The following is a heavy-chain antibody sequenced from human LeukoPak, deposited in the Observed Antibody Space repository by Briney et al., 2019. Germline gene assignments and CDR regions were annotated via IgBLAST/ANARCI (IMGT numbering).Heavy chain of an antibody. J-gene: IGHJ3*02. Sequence: PGGSLRLSCAASGFTFSSYAMSWVRQAPGKGLEWVSVIYSGGSTYYADSVKGRFTISRHNSKNTLYLQMNSLRAEDTAVYYCASLYDSSGYIWGQGTMVTVSS. D-gene: IGHD3-22*01. CDR3: ASLYDSSGYI. CDR2: IYSGGST. V-gene: IGHV3-53*04. CDR1: GFTFSSYA.